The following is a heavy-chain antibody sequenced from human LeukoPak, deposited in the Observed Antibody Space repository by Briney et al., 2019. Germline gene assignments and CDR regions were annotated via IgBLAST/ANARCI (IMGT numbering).Heavy chain of an antibody. V-gene: IGHV4-38-2*02. CDR1: GYSISSGYY. J-gene: IGHJ4*02. CDR2: IYHSGST. Sequence: SETLSLTCTASGYSISSGYYWGWIRQPPGKGLEWIGSIYHSGSTYYNPSLKSRVTISVDTSKNQFSLKLSSVTAADTAVYYCARGPNWGPYFDYWGQGTLVTVSS. D-gene: IGHD7-27*01. CDR3: ARGPNWGPYFDY.